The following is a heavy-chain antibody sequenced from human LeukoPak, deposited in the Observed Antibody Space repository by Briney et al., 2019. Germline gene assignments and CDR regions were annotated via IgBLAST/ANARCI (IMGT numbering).Heavy chain of an antibody. D-gene: IGHD5-18*01. CDR3: ARVELWSYYFDY. Sequence: SETLSLTCTVSGGSISSYYWSWIRQPPGKGLEWIGYIYYSGSTNYNPSFKSRVTISVDTSKNQFSLKLSSVTAADTAVYYCARVELWSYYFDYWGQGTLVTVSS. CDR2: IYYSGST. V-gene: IGHV4-59*01. CDR1: GGSISSYY. J-gene: IGHJ4*02.